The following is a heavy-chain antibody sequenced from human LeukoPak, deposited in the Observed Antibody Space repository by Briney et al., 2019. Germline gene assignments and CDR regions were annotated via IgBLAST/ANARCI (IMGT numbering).Heavy chain of an antibody. CDR2: MSHDGGEI. CDR1: GFTLSLYG. J-gene: IGHJ4*02. Sequence: GGSLRLSCAVSGFTLSLYGIHWVRQAPGKGLEGVAFMSHDGGEISYVDSVKGRFTVSRDNSNNTVYLQMKSLRVEDTAVYYCAREPSSSWYLRFLEYWGQGTLVTVSS. CDR3: AREPSSSWYLRFLEY. V-gene: IGHV3-30*03. D-gene: IGHD3-22*01.